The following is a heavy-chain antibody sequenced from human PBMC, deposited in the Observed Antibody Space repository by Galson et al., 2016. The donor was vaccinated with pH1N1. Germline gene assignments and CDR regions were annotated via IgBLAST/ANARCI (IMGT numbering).Heavy chain of an antibody. CDR2: IYYSGST. Sequence: SETLSLTCTVSGGSISSSSYYWDWIRQPPGKGLEWIGSIYYSGSTYYNPSLKSRVTISVDTSKNQFSLKLSSVTAADTAVYYCARRGIGEFLYYFDSWAREPWSPSPQ. J-gene: IGHJ4*02. CDR3: ARRGIGEFLYYFDS. D-gene: IGHD3-10*01. V-gene: IGHV4-39*01. CDR1: GGSISSSSYY.